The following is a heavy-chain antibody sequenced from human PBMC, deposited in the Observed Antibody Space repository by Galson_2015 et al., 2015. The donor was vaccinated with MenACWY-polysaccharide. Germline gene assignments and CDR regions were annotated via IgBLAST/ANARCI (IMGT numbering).Heavy chain of an antibody. J-gene: IGHJ4*01. Sequence: SLRLSCAASGFTFTDYYMSWIRQTPGKGLEWLSYIRSDGSTKLYADSVKGRFTISRDNAKNAFYLQMNNLRAEDTAVYYCAREAKSRESDYWGHGTLVTVS. V-gene: IGHV3-11*01. D-gene: IGHD4/OR15-4a*01. CDR1: GFTFTDYY. CDR2: IRSDGSTK. CDR3: AREAKSRESDY.